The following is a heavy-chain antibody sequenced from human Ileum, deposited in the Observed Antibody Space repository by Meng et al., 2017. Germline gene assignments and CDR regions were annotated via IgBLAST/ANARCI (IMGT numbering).Heavy chain of an antibody. CDR2: AST. J-gene: IGHJ4*02. D-gene: IGHD7-27*01. V-gene: IGHV4-61*08. CDR3: ARDHWGSLDY. Sequence: VPRQESGPGRVRPSETLSLICAVSGGSVSSSGYQWGWIRQPPGKGLEWIGYASTNYNPSLKSRVTISVDTSKNQFSLKLTSVTAADTAVYYCARDHWGSLDYWGQGVLVTVSS. CDR1: GGSVSSSGYQ.